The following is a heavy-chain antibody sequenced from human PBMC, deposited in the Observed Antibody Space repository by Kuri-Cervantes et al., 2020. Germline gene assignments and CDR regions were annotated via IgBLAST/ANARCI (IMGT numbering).Heavy chain of an antibody. J-gene: IGHJ3*02. D-gene: IGHD3-22*01. CDR2: ISWNSGSI. V-gene: IGHV3-9*01. Sequence: SLKISCAASGFTFDDYAMHWVRQAPGKGLEWVSGISWNSGSIGYADPVKGRFTISRDNAKNSLYLQMNSLRAEDTAVYYCARERYYDIGAFDIWGQGTMVTVSS. CDR3: ARERYYDIGAFDI. CDR1: GFTFDDYA.